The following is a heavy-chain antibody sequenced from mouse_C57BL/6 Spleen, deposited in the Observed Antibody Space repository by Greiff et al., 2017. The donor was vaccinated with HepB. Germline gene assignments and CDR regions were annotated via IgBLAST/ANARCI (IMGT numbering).Heavy chain of an antibody. CDR3: ARPYYDYDFYAMDY. J-gene: IGHJ4*01. V-gene: IGHV5-17*01. D-gene: IGHD2-4*01. CDR2: ISSGSSTI. CDR1: GFTFSDYG. Sequence: DVQLVESGGGLVKPGGSLKLSCAASGFTFSDYGMHWVRQAPEKGLEWVAYISSGSSTIYYADTVKGRFTISRDNAKNTLFLQMTSLRSEDTAMYYCARPYYDYDFYAMDYWGQGTSVTVSS.